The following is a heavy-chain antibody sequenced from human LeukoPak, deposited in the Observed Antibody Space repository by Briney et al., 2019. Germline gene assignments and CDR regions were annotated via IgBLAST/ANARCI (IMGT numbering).Heavy chain of an antibody. Sequence: GGSLRLSCAASGFTVSGNYMSWVRQAPGRGLEWVSVIYTGVNTYYADSVKGRFTISRDSSKNTLYLQMNSLGGEDTAVYYCARDGRRGPDCNGGGCYFVPGQWGQGTVVTVSS. CDR3: ARDGRRGPDCNGGGCYFVPGQ. CDR1: GFTVSGNY. D-gene: IGHD2-15*01. J-gene: IGHJ4*02. V-gene: IGHV3-66*01. CDR2: IYTGVNT.